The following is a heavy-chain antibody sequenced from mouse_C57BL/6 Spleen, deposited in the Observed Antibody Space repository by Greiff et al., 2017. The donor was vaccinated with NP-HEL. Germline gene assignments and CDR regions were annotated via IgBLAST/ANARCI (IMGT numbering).Heavy chain of an antibody. CDR2: IDPSDSYT. J-gene: IGHJ4*01. CDR1: GYTFTSYW. Sequence: QVQLQQPGAELVMPGASVKLSCKASGYTFTSYWMHWVKQRPGQGLEWIGEIDPSDSYTNYNQKFKGKSTLTVDKSSSTAYMQLSSLTSEDSAVYYCARSGDGYYGDAMDYWGQGTSVTVSS. V-gene: IGHV1-69*01. D-gene: IGHD2-3*01. CDR3: ARSGDGYYGDAMDY.